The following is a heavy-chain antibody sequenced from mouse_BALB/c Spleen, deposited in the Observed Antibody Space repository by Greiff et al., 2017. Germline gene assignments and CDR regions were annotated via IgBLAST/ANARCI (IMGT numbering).Heavy chain of an antibody. V-gene: IGHV1S81*02. Sequence: VQLQQSGAELVKPGASVKLSCKASGYTFTSYYMYWVKQRPGQGLEWIGEINPSNGGTNFNEKFKSKATLTVDKSSSTEYMQLSSLTSEDSAVYYCTRWRDYPVNSNAMDYWGQGTSVTVSS. D-gene: IGHD2-4*01. CDR3: TRWRDYPVNSNAMDY. CDR1: GYTFTSYY. CDR2: INPSNGGT. J-gene: IGHJ4*01.